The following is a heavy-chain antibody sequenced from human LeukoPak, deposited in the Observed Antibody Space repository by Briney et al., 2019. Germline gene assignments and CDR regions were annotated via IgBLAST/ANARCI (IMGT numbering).Heavy chain of an antibody. CDR3: ARGRYSSSINSMDV. J-gene: IGHJ6*02. CDR1: GGTFSSYT. D-gene: IGHD6-6*01. Sequence: SVKVSCKASGGTFSSYTISWVRQAPGQALEWMGGIIPIFGTANYAQKFQGRVTITADESTSTAYMELSSLRSEDTAVYYCARGRYSSSINSMDVWGQGTTVTVSS. V-gene: IGHV1-69*13. CDR2: IIPIFGTA.